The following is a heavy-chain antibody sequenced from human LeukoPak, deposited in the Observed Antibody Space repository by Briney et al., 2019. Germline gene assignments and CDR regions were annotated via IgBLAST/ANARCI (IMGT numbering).Heavy chain of an antibody. V-gene: IGHV4-59*01. D-gene: IGHD3-3*01. CDR2: IYYSGGT. J-gene: IGHJ5*02. Sequence: SETLSLTCTVSGGSISSYYWSWIRQPPGKGLEWIGYIYYSGGTNYNPSLKSRVTISVDTSKNQFSLKLSSVTAADTAVYYCARGYYDFWSGHFPLDPWGQGTLVTVSS. CDR1: GGSISSYY. CDR3: ARGYYDFWSGHFPLDP.